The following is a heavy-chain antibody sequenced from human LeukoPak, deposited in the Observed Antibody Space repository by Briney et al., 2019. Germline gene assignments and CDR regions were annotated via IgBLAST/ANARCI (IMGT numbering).Heavy chain of an antibody. Sequence: PSETLSLTCTVPGGSISSGGYYWSWIRQHPGKGLEWIGYIYYSGSTYYNPSLKSRVTISVDTSKNQFSLKLSSVTAADTAVYYCAREPYYVWGSLGLFDYWGQGTLVAVSS. D-gene: IGHD3-16*01. V-gene: IGHV4-31*03. CDR1: GGSISSGGYY. CDR2: IYYSGST. J-gene: IGHJ4*02. CDR3: AREPYYVWGSLGLFDY.